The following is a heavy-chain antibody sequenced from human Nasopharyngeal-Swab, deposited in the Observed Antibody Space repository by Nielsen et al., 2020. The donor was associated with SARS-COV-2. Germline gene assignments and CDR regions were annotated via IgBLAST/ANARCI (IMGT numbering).Heavy chain of an antibody. CDR3: ARGPSVPYSSTTHYYYYGMDV. J-gene: IGHJ6*02. V-gene: IGHV1-8*01. Sequence: ASVKVSCKASGYTFTSYDINWVRQATGQGLEWMGWMNPNSGNTGYAQKFQGRVTMTRNTSISTAYMKLSSLRSEDTAVYYCARGPSVPYSSTTHYYYYGMDVWGQGTTVTVSS. D-gene: IGHD6-13*01. CDR1: GYTFTSYD. CDR2: MNPNSGNT.